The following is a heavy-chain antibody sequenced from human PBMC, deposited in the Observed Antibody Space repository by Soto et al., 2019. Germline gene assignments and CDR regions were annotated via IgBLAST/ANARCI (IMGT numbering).Heavy chain of an antibody. J-gene: IGHJ4*02. V-gene: IGHV3-23*01. CDR1: GFTFSSYA. Sequence: PGGSLRLSCAASGFTFSSYAMSWVRQAPGKGLEWVSAISGSGGSTYYADSVKGRFTISRDNSKNTLYLQMNSLRAEDTAVYYCAKDRGYCTGGRCSRVDYWGQGTLVTVSS. CDR3: AKDRGYCTGGRCSRVDY. D-gene: IGHD2-15*01. CDR2: ISGSGGST.